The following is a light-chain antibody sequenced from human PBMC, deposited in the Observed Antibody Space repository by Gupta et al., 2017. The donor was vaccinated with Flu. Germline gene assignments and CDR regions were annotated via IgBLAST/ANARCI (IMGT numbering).Light chain of an antibody. Sequence: DIQMTQSPSSLSASVGDRVTITCRASQDISRWLAWYQQKPGKAPKSLIYGASSLQSGVPSRFSGSGSGTDFTLTISGLRPEDFATYYCQHDNSDPYSFGQGTKLEIK. J-gene: IGKJ2*03. V-gene: IGKV1D-16*01. CDR3: QHDNSDPYS. CDR2: GAS. CDR1: QDISRW.